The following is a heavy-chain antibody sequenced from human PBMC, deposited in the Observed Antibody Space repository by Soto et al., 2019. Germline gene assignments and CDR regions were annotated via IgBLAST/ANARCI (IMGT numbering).Heavy chain of an antibody. J-gene: IGHJ6*02. D-gene: IGHD3-22*01. V-gene: IGHV3-33*01. CDR1: GFTFSSYG. CDR2: IWYDGSNK. CDR3: ARDIPQYYYDSSGYYPFYYYGMDV. Sequence: GGSPRLSCAASGFTFSSYGMHWVRQAPGKGLEWVAVIWYDGSNKYYADSVKGRFTISRDNSKNTLYLQMNSLRAEDTAVYYCARDIPQYYYDSSGYYPFYYYGMDVWGQGTTVTVSS.